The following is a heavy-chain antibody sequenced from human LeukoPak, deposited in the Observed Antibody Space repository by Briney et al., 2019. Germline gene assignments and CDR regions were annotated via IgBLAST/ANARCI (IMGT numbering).Heavy chain of an antibody. J-gene: IGHJ1*01. Sequence: PGGSLRLSCAASGFTFSSTAMSWVRQAPGKGLEWVSAISGSGGSTYYADSVKGRFTISRVNSKNTLYLQMNSLRAEDTALYYCAREFYSNGCFDSWGQGTLVTVSS. CDR2: ISGSGGST. V-gene: IGHV3-23*01. CDR1: GFTFSSTA. D-gene: IGHD3-22*01. CDR3: AREFYSNGCFDS.